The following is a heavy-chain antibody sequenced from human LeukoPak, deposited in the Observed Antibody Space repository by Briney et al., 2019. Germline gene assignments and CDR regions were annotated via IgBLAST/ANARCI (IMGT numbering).Heavy chain of an antibody. Sequence: PSQTLSLTCTVSGGSISSGSYYWSWIRQPAGKGLEWIGRIYTSGSTNYNPSLKSRVTISVDTSKNQFSLKLSSVTAADTAVYYCARVRRSEMATIRDFDYWGQGTLVTVSS. D-gene: IGHD5-24*01. J-gene: IGHJ4*02. CDR2: IYTSGST. V-gene: IGHV4-61*02. CDR3: ARVRRSEMATIRDFDY. CDR1: GGSISSGSYY.